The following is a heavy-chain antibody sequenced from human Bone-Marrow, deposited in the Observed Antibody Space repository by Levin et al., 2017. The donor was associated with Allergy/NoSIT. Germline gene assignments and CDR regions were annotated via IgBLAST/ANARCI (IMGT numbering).Heavy chain of an antibody. CDR2: INHSGST. D-gene: IGHD3-9*01. Sequence: SQTLSLTCAVYGGSFSGYYWSWIRQPPGKGLEWIGEINHSGSTNYNPSLKSRVTISVDTSKNQFSLKLSSVTAADTAVYYCARGVLNRNYDILTGYYGEYFQHWGQGTPVTVSS. CDR1: GGSFSGYY. CDR3: ARGVLNRNYDILTGYYGEYFQH. J-gene: IGHJ1*01. V-gene: IGHV4-34*01.